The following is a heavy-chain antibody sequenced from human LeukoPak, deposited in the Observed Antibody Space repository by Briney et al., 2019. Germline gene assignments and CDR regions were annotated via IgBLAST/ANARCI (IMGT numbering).Heavy chain of an antibody. Sequence: ASVKVSCKASGYIFTSYYMHWVRQAPGQGLEWLGVVYPSGGTSDPAQRLRGRITLYEDTSTSTAYMELRSLKSEDTAIYFCVREYHGGYFDFWGQGTLVTVSS. CDR2: VYPSGGTS. V-gene: IGHV1-46*03. CDR3: VREYHGGYFDF. J-gene: IGHJ4*02. D-gene: IGHD3-16*01. CDR1: GYIFTSYY.